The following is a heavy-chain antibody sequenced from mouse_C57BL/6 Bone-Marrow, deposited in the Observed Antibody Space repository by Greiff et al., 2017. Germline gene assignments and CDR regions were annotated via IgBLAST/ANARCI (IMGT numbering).Heavy chain of an antibody. V-gene: IGHV1-80*01. CDR1: GYAFSSYW. Sequence: VQLQQSGAELVKPGASVKISCKASGYAFSSYWMNWVKQRPGKGLAWIGQIYPGDGDTNYNGKFKGKATLTADKSSSTAYMQLSSLTSEDSAVYFCASIPYSNQGWFAYWGQGTLVTGSA. J-gene: IGHJ3*01. D-gene: IGHD2-5*01. CDR3: ASIPYSNQGWFAY. CDR2: IYPGDGDT.